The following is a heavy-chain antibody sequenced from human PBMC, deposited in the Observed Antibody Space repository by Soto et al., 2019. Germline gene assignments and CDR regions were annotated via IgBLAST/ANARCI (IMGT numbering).Heavy chain of an antibody. D-gene: IGHD2-21*02. CDR2: IYYSGST. V-gene: IGHV4-30-4*01. Sequence: SETLSLTCTVSGGSISSGDYYWSWIRQPPGKGLEWIGYIYYSGSTYYNPSLKSRVTISVDTSKNQFSLKLSSVTAADTAEYYCARVLYCGGDCRGKYYYGMDVWGQGTTVTVSS. J-gene: IGHJ6*02. CDR1: GGSISSGDYY. CDR3: ARVLYCGGDCRGKYYYGMDV.